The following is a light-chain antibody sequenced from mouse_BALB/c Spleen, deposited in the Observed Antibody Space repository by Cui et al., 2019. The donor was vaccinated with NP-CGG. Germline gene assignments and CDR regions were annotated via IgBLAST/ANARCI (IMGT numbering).Light chain of an antibody. CDR3: ALWYNNHWV. Sequence: QAVVTQESALTTSPGETVTFTCRSSVGAVTTRNYANWVQEKPDQLCTGIRGGTNNRAPGVPARFSGSLIGDKAALTITGAQTEDEAIYFCALWYNNHWVFGGGTKLTVL. CDR1: VGAVTTRNY. V-gene: IGLV1*01. J-gene: IGLJ1*01. CDR2: GTN.